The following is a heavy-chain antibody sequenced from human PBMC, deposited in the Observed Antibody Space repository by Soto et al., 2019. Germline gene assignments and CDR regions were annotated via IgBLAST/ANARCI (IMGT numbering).Heavy chain of an antibody. CDR3: ANLPLRLYYFDY. CDR2: ISGSSGST. Sequence: EVQLLDSGGGLVQPGGSLRLSCVASGFTFSNYAMGWVRQAPGKGLEWVSTISGSSGSTNYADSVKGRFTISRDNSKNTVFLQMNRLRAEDTAVYYCANLPLRLYYFDYWGQGTLVTVSS. V-gene: IGHV3-23*01. J-gene: IGHJ4*02. CDR1: GFTFSNYA.